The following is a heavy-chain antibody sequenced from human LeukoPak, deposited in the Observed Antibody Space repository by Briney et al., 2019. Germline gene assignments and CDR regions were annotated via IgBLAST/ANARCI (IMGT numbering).Heavy chain of an antibody. CDR3: ASASHITTLRGANDY. CDR1: GGTFSSYT. D-gene: IGHD3-10*01. Sequence: ASVKVSCKASGGTFSSYTFSWVRQAPGQGLEWMGGIIPIFGTANYAQKFQGRVTITADESTSTAYMELSSLRSEDTAVYYCASASHITTLRGANDYWGQGTLVTVSS. CDR2: IIPIFGTA. J-gene: IGHJ4*02. V-gene: IGHV1-69*13.